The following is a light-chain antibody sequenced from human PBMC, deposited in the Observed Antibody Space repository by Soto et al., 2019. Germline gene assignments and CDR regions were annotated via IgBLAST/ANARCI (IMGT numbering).Light chain of an antibody. Sequence: EIVVTQSPATLSVSPGERATLSCRASQSVSSDLAWYQQKPGQAPRLLIYGASTRATGIPARFSGSGSGTDSTLTISSLEPEDFAVYYCQQRSNWPITFGQGTRLEI. V-gene: IGKV3-11*01. CDR3: QQRSNWPIT. J-gene: IGKJ5*01. CDR2: GAS. CDR1: QSVSSD.